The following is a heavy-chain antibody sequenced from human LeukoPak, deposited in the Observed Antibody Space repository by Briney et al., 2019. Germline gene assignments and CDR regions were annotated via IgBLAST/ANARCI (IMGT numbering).Heavy chain of an antibody. CDR3: ARDNRPDYSNYGSWFDP. V-gene: IGHV1-69*01. J-gene: IGHJ5*02. CDR2: IIPIFGTA. Sequence: SVKVSCKASGGTFSSYAISWVRQAPGQGLEWMGGIIPIFGTANYAQKFQGRVTITADESTSTAYMELSSLRSEDTAVYYCARDNRPDYSNYGSWFDPWGQGTLVTVSS. CDR1: GGTFSSYA. D-gene: IGHD4-11*01.